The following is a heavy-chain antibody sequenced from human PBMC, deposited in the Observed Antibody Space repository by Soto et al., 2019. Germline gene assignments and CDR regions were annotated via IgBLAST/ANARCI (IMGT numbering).Heavy chain of an antibody. J-gene: IGHJ4*02. D-gene: IGHD2-15*01. CDR1: GYTFTSYG. CDR2: ISAYNGNT. Sequence: QVQLVQSGAEVKKPGASVKVSCKASGYTFTSYGISWVRQAPGQGLEWIGWISAYNGNTNYAQKLQGRVTMTTDTTTSTPYMEPRSLRSDATAVYYCDVAAQPYPVDHLGQGSLVSVSS. CDR3: DVAAQPYPVDH. V-gene: IGHV1-18*01.